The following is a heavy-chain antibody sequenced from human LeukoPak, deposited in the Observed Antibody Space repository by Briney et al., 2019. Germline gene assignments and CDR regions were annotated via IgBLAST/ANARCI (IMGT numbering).Heavy chain of an antibody. CDR1: GGSISSGDYY. J-gene: IGHJ5*02. V-gene: IGHV4-61*08. D-gene: IGHD1-26*01. CDR3: ARARIAVGATSSWFDP. CDR2: IHYSGST. Sequence: SETLSLTCTVSGGSISSGDYYWSWIRQPPGKGLEWIGYIHYSGSTYYNPSLKSRVTISVDTSKNQFSLKLSSVTAADTAVYYCARARIAVGATSSWFDPWGQGTLVTVSS.